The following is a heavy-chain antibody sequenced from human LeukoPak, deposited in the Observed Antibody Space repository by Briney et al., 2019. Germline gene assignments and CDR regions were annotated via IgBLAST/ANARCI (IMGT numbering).Heavy chain of an antibody. D-gene: IGHD2-15*01. Sequence: RGESLKISCKGSGYSFTSYWIGWVRQMPGKGLEWMGIIHPGDSDTRYSPSFQGQVTISADKSISTTYLQWSSLKASDTAMYYCARLRWVVVAATGADYWGQGTLVTVSS. J-gene: IGHJ4*02. CDR2: IHPGDSDT. CDR3: ARLRWVVVAATGADY. V-gene: IGHV5-51*01. CDR1: GYSFTSYW.